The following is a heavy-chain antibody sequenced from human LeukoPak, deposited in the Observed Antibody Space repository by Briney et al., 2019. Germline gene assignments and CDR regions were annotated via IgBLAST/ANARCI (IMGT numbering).Heavy chain of an antibody. CDR3: VRDGLGTTPYDC. J-gene: IGHJ4*02. D-gene: IGHD7-27*01. CDR1: GFTISNYG. Sequence: PGGSLRLSCTASGFTISNYGMNWVRQAPGKGLVWVSHINSDGSNIKYADSVKGRFTISRDNAKNTLYLQMNSLRAEDTAVYYCVRDGLGTTPYDCWGQGTLVIVSS. V-gene: IGHV3-74*01. CDR2: INSDGSNI.